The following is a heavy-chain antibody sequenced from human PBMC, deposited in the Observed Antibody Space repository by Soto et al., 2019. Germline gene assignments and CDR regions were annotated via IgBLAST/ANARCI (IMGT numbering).Heavy chain of an antibody. CDR3: SRGVWFGVNYGVDV. CDR2: IGNKANNYAT. V-gene: IGHV3-73*02. Sequence: EVQLVESGGGLVQPGGSLKLSCAVSGFTLSGSPIHWVRQASGKGLEWVGRIGNKANNYATAYAASVRGRFTISKDDSKNTAYLKMNSLKIEDAAVYYCSRGVWFGVNYGVDVWGQGTTVTVSS. CDR1: GFTLSGSP. J-gene: IGHJ6*02. D-gene: IGHD3-10*01.